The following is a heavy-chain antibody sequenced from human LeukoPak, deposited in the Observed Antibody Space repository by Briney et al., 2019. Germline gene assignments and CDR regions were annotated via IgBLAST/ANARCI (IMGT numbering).Heavy chain of an antibody. CDR2: ISWNSGSI. CDR1: GFTFSTYA. CDR3: AKGYYTGPQVD. D-gene: IGHD3-3*01. J-gene: IGHJ4*02. Sequence: PGGSLRLSCVASGFTFSTYALSWVRQAPGKGLEWVSGISWNSGSIGYADSVKGRFTISRDNAKNSLYLQMNSLRAEDTALYYCAKGYYTGPQVDWGQGTLVTVSS. V-gene: IGHV3-9*01.